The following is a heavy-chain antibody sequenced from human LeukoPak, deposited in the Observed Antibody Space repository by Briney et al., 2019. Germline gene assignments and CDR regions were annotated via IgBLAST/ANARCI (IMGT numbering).Heavy chain of an antibody. J-gene: IGHJ2*01. V-gene: IGHV1-8*01. D-gene: IGHD3-16*01. Sequence: GASVKVSCKASGYTFTSYDINWVRQATGQGLEWMGWMNPNSGNTGYAQKFQGRVTMTRNTSISTAYMELSSLRSEDTAVYYCASSRTWGQDRNPHWYFDLWGRGTLVTVSS. CDR3: ASSRTWGQDRNPHWYFDL. CDR1: GYTFTSYD. CDR2: MNPNSGNT.